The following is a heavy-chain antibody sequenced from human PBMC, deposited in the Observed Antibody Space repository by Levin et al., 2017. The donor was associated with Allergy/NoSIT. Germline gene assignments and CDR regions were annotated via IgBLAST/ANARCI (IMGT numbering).Heavy chain of an antibody. D-gene: IGHD2-2*01. J-gene: IGHJ6*02. CDR2: ISSSSSYI. CDR1: GFTFSSYS. V-gene: IGHV3-21*01. CDR3: ARDDTHSVEYHPYYYYYGMDV. Sequence: GGSLRLSCAASGFTFSSYSMNWVRQAPGKGLEWVSSISSSSSYIYYADSVKGRFTISRDNAKNSLYLQMNSLRAEDTAVYYCARDDTHSVEYHPYYYYYGMDVWGQGTTVTVSS.